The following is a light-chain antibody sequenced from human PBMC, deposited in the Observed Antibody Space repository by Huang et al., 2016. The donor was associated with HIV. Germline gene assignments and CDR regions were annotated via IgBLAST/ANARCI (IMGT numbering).Light chain of an antibody. CDR2: DAS. J-gene: IGKJ2*01. CDR3: HQRSAWPHT. CDR1: QSINNF. V-gene: IGKV3-11*01. Sequence: EIVLTQSPATLSLSPGERVTLSCRASQSINNFLAWYQQKPGQVPRLLLYDASNRATCIPARFSGGGSGTEFTLTISSLEREDFAVYYCHQRSAWPHTFGQGTKLEIK.